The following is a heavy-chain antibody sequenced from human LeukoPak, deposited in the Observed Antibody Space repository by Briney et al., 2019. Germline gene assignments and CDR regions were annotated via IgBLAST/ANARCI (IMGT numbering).Heavy chain of an antibody. J-gene: IGHJ4*02. D-gene: IGHD3-10*01. CDR3: ATEGKMVRGVYTDY. V-gene: IGHV1-46*01. CDR2: INPSGGST. CDR1: GYTFTSYY. Sequence: ASVRVSCKASGYTFTSYYMHWVRQAPGQGLEWMGIINPSGGSTSHAQKFQGRVTMTADTSTDTVYMELSSLRSEDTAVYYCATEGKMVRGVYTDYWGQGTLVTVSS.